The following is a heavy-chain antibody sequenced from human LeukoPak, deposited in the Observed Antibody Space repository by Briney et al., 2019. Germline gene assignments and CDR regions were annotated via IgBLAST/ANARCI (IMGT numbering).Heavy chain of an antibody. V-gene: IGHV4-59*01. J-gene: IGHJ4*02. Sequence: ASETLSLTCTVSGGSISSYYWSWIRQPPGKGLEWIGYIYYSGSTNYNPSLKSRVTISVDTSKNQFSLKLSSVTAADTAMYYCAIAAGYSSSWYPYWGQGTLVTVSS. CDR2: IYYSGST. CDR1: GGSISSYY. CDR3: AIAAGYSSSWYPY. D-gene: IGHD6-13*01.